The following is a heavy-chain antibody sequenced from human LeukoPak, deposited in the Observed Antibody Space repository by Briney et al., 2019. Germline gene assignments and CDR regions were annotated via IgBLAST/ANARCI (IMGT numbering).Heavy chain of an antibody. CDR1: GFTFSLYW. Sequence: GGSLRLSCAASGFTFSLYWMTWVRQAPGKGLEWVANIKQDGSEKYYVDSVKGRFTISRDNAKNSLYLQMNSLRAEDTAVYYCARGKYSSGWYLGYFDYWGQGTLVTVSS. D-gene: IGHD6-19*01. CDR3: ARGKYSSGWYLGYFDY. V-gene: IGHV3-7*05. CDR2: IKQDGSEK. J-gene: IGHJ4*02.